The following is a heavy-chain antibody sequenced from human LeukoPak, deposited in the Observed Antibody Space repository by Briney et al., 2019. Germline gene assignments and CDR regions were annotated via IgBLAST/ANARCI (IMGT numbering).Heavy chain of an antibody. CDR2: INPSGGST. V-gene: IGHV1-46*01. J-gene: IGHJ4*02. CDR1: GYTFTSYH. CDR3: ARDGRWLQSRGVDY. Sequence: ASVKVSCKASGYTFTSYHIHWVRQAPGQGLEWMGIINPSGGSTTYAQKFQGRVTMTRDTSTSTVYMDLSSLRSEDTAVYYCARDGRWLQSRGVDYWGQGTLVTVSS. D-gene: IGHD5-24*01.